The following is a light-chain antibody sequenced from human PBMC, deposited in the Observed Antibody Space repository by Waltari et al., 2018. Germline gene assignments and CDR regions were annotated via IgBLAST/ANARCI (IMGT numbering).Light chain of an antibody. CDR2: DDS. V-gene: IGLV3-21*03. Sequence: SYVLTQPPSVSVAPGKTARITCGGNNIGSKSVHWYQQKPGQAPVLVGYDDSDRTSGIPARFSGSNSGNTATLTISRVEAGDEADYYCQVWDSSSDHWVFGGGTKLTVL. J-gene: IGLJ3*02. CDR1: NIGSKS. CDR3: QVWDSSSDHWV.